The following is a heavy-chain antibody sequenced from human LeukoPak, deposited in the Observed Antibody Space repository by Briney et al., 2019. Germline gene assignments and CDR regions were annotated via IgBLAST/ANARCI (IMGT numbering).Heavy chain of an antibody. CDR2: ISGSGGST. CDR1: GFTFSSYA. Sequence: GGSLRLSCAASGFTFSSYAMSWVRQAPGKGLEWVSAISGSGGSTYYADSVKGRFTISRDNSKNTLYLQMNSLRAEDTAVYYCAKALTIPYYYYGMDVWGQGTTATVSS. CDR3: AKALTIPYYYYGMDV. V-gene: IGHV3-23*01. D-gene: IGHD3-3*01. J-gene: IGHJ6*02.